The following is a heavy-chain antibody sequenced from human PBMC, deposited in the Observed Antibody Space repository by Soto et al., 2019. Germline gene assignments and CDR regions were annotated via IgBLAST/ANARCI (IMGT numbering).Heavy chain of an antibody. CDR1: GFTFSKYG. D-gene: IGHD3-16*01. Sequence: GGSLRLSCAASGFTFSKYGMHWVRQAPGKGLEWVALIWNDGIRKVYVDSVKGRFTISRDNSKNTLDLQMINLRDEDTAVYYCARNDDNEPNPLDYWGPGTLVTVSS. V-gene: IGHV3-33*01. CDR2: IWNDGIRK. CDR3: ARNDDNEPNPLDY. J-gene: IGHJ4*02.